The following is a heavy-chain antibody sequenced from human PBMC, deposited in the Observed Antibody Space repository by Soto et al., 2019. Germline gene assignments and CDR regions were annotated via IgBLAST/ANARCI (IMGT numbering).Heavy chain of an antibody. CDR2: INHSGST. CDR3: ARQYYDILTGLGELSSGAFDI. CDR1: GGSFSGYY. D-gene: IGHD3-9*01. V-gene: IGHV4-34*01. Sequence: SETLSLTCAVYGGSFSGYYWSWIRQPPGKGLEWIGEINHSGSTNYNPSLKSRVTISVDTSKNQFSLKLSSVTAADTAVYYCARQYYDILTGLGELSSGAFDIWGQGTMVT. J-gene: IGHJ3*02.